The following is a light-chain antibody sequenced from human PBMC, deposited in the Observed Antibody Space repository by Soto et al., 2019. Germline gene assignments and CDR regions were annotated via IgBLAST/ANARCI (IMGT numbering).Light chain of an antibody. CDR1: LSVTSNY. Sequence: EIVLTQSPGTLPLSPGERATLSCRASLSVTSNYVAWYQQKPGQAPRLLIYAASGRATGIPDRFSGSGSGIAFTLTIIKLEPEAFSLYYWQQYAPAAWTFGQGTKLEIK. J-gene: IGKJ1*01. CDR3: QQYAPAAWT. CDR2: AAS. V-gene: IGKV3-20*01.